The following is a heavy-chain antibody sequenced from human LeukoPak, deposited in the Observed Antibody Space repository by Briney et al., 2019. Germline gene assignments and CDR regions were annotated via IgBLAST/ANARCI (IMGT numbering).Heavy chain of an antibody. CDR2: IWFDGTNK. J-gene: IGHJ4*02. CDR3: ARARGVAAQLDY. Sequence: GGSLRLSCAASGFTFSNYGMHWVRQAPGKGLEWVAVIWFDGTNKYYADSVRGRFTISRDNSKNTLYLQMSSLRAEDTAVYYCARARGVAAQLDYWGQGTLVTVSS. D-gene: IGHD6-25*01. V-gene: IGHV3-33*01. CDR1: GFTFSNYG.